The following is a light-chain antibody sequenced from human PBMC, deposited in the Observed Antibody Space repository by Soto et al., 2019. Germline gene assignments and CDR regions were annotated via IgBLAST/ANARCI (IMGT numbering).Light chain of an antibody. J-gene: IGLJ1*01. CDR3: QSYDRSLSGSV. CDR1: SSNVGAGYD. Sequence: QSVLTQPPSVSGAPGQRVTISCTGSSSNVGAGYDVQWYQQLPGTAPKLLIYGTTNRPSGVPDRFSGSRSGSSASLAITGLQADDEADYYCQSYDRSLSGSVFGTGTKLTVL. CDR2: GTT. V-gene: IGLV1-40*01.